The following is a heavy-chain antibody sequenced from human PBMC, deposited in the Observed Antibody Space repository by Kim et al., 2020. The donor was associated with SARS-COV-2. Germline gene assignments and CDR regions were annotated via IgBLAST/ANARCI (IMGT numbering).Heavy chain of an antibody. CDR1: GFTFDDYA. CDR2: ISWNSGSI. J-gene: IGHJ3*02. Sequence: GGSLRLSCAASGFTFDDYAMHWVRQAPGKGLEWVSGISWNSGSIGYADSVKGRFTISRDNAKNSLYLQMNSLRAEDTALYYCAKGISYSNYALWAFDIWGQGTMVTVSS. CDR3: AKGISYSNYALWAFDI. D-gene: IGHD4-4*01. V-gene: IGHV3-9*01.